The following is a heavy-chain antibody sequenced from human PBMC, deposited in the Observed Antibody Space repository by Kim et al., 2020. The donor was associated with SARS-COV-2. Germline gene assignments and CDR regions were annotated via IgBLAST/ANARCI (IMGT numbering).Heavy chain of an antibody. J-gene: IGHJ4*02. CDR3: ARGYYYDRRDY. CDR2: T. D-gene: IGHD3-22*01. V-gene: IGHV4-39*07. Sequence: TYYHPSLRSRVTISVDTSKHQFSLKLSSVTAADTAVYYCARGYYYDRRDYWGQGTLVTVSS.